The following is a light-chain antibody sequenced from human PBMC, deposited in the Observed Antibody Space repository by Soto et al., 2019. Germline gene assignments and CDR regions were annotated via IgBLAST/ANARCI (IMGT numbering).Light chain of an antibody. CDR3: SSYTSSSTLVV. J-gene: IGLJ2*01. V-gene: IGLV2-14*01. CDR1: SSDVGGYNY. Sequence: QSALTQPASVSGSPGQSITISCTGTSSDVGGYNYVSWYQQHPGKAPKLMIYEVSNRPSGVSNRFSGSKSGNTASLTISRXXAEDEADYYXSSYTSSSTLVVX. CDR2: EVS.